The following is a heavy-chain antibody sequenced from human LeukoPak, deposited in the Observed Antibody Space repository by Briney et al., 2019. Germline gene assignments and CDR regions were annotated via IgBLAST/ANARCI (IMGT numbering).Heavy chain of an antibody. CDR3: ARDYSNYVVWFDP. V-gene: IGHV4-4*07. CDR2: IYTSGSP. CDR1: GGSISSYY. Sequence: SETLSLTCTVSGGSISSYYWSWIRQPAGKGLEWIGRIYTSGSPNYNPSLRSRVAISVDKSKNQFSLKLSSVTAADTAVYYCARDYSNYVVWFDPWGQGTLVTVSS. D-gene: IGHD4-11*01. J-gene: IGHJ5*02.